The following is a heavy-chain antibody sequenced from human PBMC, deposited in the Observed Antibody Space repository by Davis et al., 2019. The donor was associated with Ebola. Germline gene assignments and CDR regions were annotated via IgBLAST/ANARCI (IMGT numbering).Heavy chain of an antibody. V-gene: IGHV3-11*01. CDR1: GFTFSDYY. CDR3: ASQRITIFGVASDYYGMDV. J-gene: IGHJ6*04. CDR2: ISSSGSTI. Sequence: PGGSLRLSCAASGFTFSDYYMSCIRQAPGKGLEWVSYISSSGSTIYYADSMKGRFTISRDNAKNSLYLQMNSLRAADTAVYYCASQRITIFGVASDYYGMDVWGKGTTVTVSS. D-gene: IGHD3-3*01.